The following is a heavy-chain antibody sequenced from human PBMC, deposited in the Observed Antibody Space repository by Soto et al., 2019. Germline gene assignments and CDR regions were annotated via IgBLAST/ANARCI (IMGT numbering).Heavy chain of an antibody. J-gene: IGHJ5*02. CDR3: ARILRFSGFDP. CDR1: GGSISSYY. V-gene: IGHV4-59*08. CDR2: IYYSGST. D-gene: IGHD3-3*01. Sequence: SETLSLTCTVSGGSISSYYWSWIRQPPGKGLEWIGYIYYSGSTNYNPSLKSRVTISVDTSKNQFSLKLSSVTAADTAVYYCARILRFSGFDPWGQGTLVTVSS.